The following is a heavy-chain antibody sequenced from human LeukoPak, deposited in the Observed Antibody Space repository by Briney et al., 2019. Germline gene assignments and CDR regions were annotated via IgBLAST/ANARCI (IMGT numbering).Heavy chain of an antibody. D-gene: IGHD6-13*01. Sequence: PSETLSLTCTVSGGSISSGGYYWSWIRQPPGKGLEWIGYIYHSGSTYYNPSLKSRVTISVDRSKNQFSLKLSSVTAADTAVYYCARDESGRSSWFLYWGQGTLVTVSS. J-gene: IGHJ4*02. V-gene: IGHV4-30-2*01. CDR1: GGSISSGGYY. CDR3: ARDESGRSSWFLY. CDR2: IYHSGST.